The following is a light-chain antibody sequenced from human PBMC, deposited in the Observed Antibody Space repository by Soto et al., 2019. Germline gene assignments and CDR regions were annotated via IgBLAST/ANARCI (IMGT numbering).Light chain of an antibody. J-gene: IGLJ1*01. CDR3: SSYAGTNNRYV. CDR2: EVN. CDR1: SSAVGGYNF. Sequence: QSVLTQPPSPSGSPGQSVTISCTGTSSAVGGYNFVSWYQQHPGKAPKLIIYEVNKRPSGVPDRFSASKSGNTASLTVSGLQAEDEADYYCSSYAGTNNRYVFGTGTKLTVL. V-gene: IGLV2-8*01.